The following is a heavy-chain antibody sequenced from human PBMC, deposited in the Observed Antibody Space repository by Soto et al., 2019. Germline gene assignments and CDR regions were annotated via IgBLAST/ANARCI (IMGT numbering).Heavy chain of an antibody. CDR2: TYYRSKWYN. V-gene: IGHV6-1*01. CDR3: ASAGSGWPNWFDP. Sequence: SQTLSLTCAISGDSVSSNSAAWNWIRQSPSRGLEWLGRTYYRSKWYNDYAVSVKSRITINPDTSKNQFSLQLNSVTPEDTTVDSCASAGSGWPNWFDPWGQGTLVTVSS. J-gene: IGHJ5*02. CDR1: GDSVSSNSAA. D-gene: IGHD6-19*01.